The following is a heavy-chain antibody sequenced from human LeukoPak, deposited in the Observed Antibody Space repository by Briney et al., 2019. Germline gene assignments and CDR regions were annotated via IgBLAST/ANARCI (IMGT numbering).Heavy chain of an antibody. CDR2: ISGSGGST. D-gene: IGHD5-12*01. V-gene: IGHV3-23*01. J-gene: IGHJ4*02. Sequence: PGGSLRLSCKASGFIFSNYAMSWVRQAPGKGLEWVSAISGSGGSTYYADSVKGRFTISRDNSKNTLYLQMNSLRAEDTAVYYCAKGQQIVATIYYFDYWGQGTLVTVSS. CDR1: GFIFSNYA. CDR3: AKGQQIVATIYYFDY.